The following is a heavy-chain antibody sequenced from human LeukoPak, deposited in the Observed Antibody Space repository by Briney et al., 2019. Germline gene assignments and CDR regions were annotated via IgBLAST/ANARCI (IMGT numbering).Heavy chain of an antibody. CDR1: GGSISSSSYY. D-gene: IGHD3-22*01. V-gene: IGHV4-39*07. J-gene: IGHJ3*02. Sequence: SETLSLTCTVSGGSISSSSYYWGWIRQPPGKGLEWIGSIYYSGSTNYNPSLKSRVTISVDKSKNQFSLKLSSVTAADTAVYYCARPGWLLRGAFDIWGQGTMVTVSS. CDR2: IYYSGST. CDR3: ARPGWLLRGAFDI.